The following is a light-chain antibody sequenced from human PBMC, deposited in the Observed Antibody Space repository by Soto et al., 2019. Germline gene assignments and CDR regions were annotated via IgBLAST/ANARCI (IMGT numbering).Light chain of an antibody. CDR1: SSDVGAYNY. CDR3: SAYTTTSNVV. Sequence: QSALTQPASVSGSPGQSITISCTGTSSDVGAYNYVSWYQQHPGKAPKLMIYEVSNRPSGVSNRFSGSKSGNTASLTISGLRAEDEADYYCSAYTTTSNVVFGGGTKVTVL. CDR2: EVS. J-gene: IGLJ2*01. V-gene: IGLV2-14*01.